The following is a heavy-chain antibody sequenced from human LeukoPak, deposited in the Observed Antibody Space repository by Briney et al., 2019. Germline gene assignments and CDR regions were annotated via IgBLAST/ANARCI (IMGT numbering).Heavy chain of an antibody. V-gene: IGHV4-39*01. CDR2: LYNSGST. J-gene: IGHJ3*02. Sequence: PSETLSLTCTVPGGSITSTSYYWGCIRQPPGKGLEWIGSLYNSGSTYYNPSLKSRVTISVDPPKNQFSLKLSSVTAAHTAVYYCARGVEMATIHAFDIWGQGTMVTVSS. CDR1: GGSITSTSYY. D-gene: IGHD5-24*01. CDR3: ARGVEMATIHAFDI.